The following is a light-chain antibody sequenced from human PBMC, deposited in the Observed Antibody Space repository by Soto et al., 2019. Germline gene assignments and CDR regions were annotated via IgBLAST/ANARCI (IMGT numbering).Light chain of an antibody. V-gene: IGLV2-8*01. J-gene: IGLJ2*01. CDR3: CSYAGSFNWV. CDR1: SSDVGGYNY. Sequence: QSALTQPPSASGSPGQSVTISCTGTSSDVGGYNYVSWYQQHPGKAPKLIISEVSKRPSGVPDRFSGSKSGNTASLTVSGLQAEDEADYYCCSYAGSFNWVFGGGTKLTVL. CDR2: EVS.